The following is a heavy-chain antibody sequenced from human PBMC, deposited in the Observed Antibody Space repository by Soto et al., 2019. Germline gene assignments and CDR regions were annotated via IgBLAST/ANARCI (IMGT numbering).Heavy chain of an antibody. Sequence: PGGSLRLSCAASGFTFSNAWMSWVRQAPGKGLEWVGRIKSKTDGGTTDYAAPVKGRFTISRDDSKNTLYLQMNSLKTEDTAVYYCTTSRPRYCSGGSCPNDAFDIWGQGTMVPVSS. D-gene: IGHD2-15*01. V-gene: IGHV3-15*01. CDR1: GFTFSNAW. J-gene: IGHJ3*02. CDR3: TTSRPRYCSGGSCPNDAFDI. CDR2: IKSKTDGGTT.